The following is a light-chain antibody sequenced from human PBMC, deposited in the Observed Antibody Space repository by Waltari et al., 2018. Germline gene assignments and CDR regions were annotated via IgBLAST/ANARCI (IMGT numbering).Light chain of an antibody. CDR1: QSLLYSSNNKNY. CDR3: QQYYSTPPT. CDR2: WAS. J-gene: IGKJ3*01. V-gene: IGKV4-1*01. Sequence: DIVMTQSPDSLALSLGERATINCKSSQSLLYSSNNKNYLAWYQQKPGHPPKLLIYWASTRASGVPDRFSGSGSGTDFTLTVSSLQAEDVAVYYCQQYYSTPPTFGPGTKVDIK.